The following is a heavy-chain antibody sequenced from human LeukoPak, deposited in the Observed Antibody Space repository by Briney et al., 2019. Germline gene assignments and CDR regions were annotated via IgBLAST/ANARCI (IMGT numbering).Heavy chain of an antibody. CDR3: ASGFVGYCSSTSCYRGGLSPGVFDY. CDR1: GGSVSSVSYY. J-gene: IGHJ4*02. CDR2: IYYSGST. Sequence: SDTLSLTCTVSGGSVSSVSYYWSWIRQPPGKGLEWIRYIYYSGSTNYNPSLKSRVTISVDTSKDQFSLKLSFVTAADTAVYYCASGFVGYCSSTSCYRGGLSPGVFDYWGQGTLVTVSS. V-gene: IGHV4-61*01. D-gene: IGHD2-2*01.